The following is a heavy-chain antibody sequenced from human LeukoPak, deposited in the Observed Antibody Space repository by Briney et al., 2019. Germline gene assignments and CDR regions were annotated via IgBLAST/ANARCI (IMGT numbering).Heavy chain of an antibody. Sequence: ASVKVSCKASGGTFSSYAISWVRQAPGQGLEWMGRIIPILGIANYAQKFQGRVTITADKSTSTAYMELSSLRSEDTAVYYCARGGVDGYNRYFDYWGQGTLVTVSS. D-gene: IGHD5-24*01. CDR3: ARGGVDGYNRYFDY. J-gene: IGHJ4*02. V-gene: IGHV1-69*04. CDR2: IIPILGIA. CDR1: GGTFSSYA.